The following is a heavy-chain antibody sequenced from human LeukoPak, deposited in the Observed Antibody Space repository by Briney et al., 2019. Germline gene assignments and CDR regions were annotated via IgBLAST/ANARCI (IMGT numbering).Heavy chain of an antibody. CDR1: GFTFSGYW. D-gene: IGHD5-18*01. V-gene: IGHV3-7*01. J-gene: IGHJ4*02. CDR3: ARGRRGYNYGYEDY. CDR2: IKPDGSEK. Sequence: PGGSLRLSCAASGFTFSGYWMTWVRQAPGKGLEWVANIKPDGSEKYYVDSVKGRLTISRDNAKNPLYLQMNSLRAEDTAVYYCARGRRGYNYGYEDYWGQGTLVTVSS.